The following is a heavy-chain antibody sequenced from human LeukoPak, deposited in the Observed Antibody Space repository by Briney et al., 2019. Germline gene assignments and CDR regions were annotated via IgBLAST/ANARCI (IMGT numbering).Heavy chain of an antibody. V-gene: IGHV4-59*08. D-gene: IGHD3-10*01. J-gene: IGHJ4*02. Sequence: SETLSLTCTVSGGSISSYYWSWIRQPPGKGLEWMGYVYYSGSTNYNPSLKSRVTISVDTSKNQFSLKLSSVTAADAAVYYCASNYYGSGSLDYWGQGNLVTVSS. CDR3: ASNYYGSGSLDY. CDR2: VYYSGST. CDR1: GGSISSYY.